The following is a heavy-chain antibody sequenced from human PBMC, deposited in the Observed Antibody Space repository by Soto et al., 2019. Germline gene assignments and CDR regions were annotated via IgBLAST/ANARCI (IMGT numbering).Heavy chain of an antibody. CDR3: ARDQGYCSSTSCYPNWYFDL. J-gene: IGHJ2*01. V-gene: IGHV1-46*01. CDR1: GYTFTSYY. D-gene: IGHD2-2*01. CDR2: INPSGGST. Sequence: QVQLVQSGAEVKKPGASVKVSCKASGYTFTSYYMHWVRQAPGQGLEWMGIINPSGGSTSYAQKFQGRVPMTRDTSTSTVYMELSSLRSEDTAVYYCARDQGYCSSTSCYPNWYFDLWGRGTLVTVSS.